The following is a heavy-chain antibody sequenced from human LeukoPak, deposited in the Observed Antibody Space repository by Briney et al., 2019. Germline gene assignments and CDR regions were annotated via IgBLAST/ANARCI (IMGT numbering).Heavy chain of an antibody. V-gene: IGHV5-51*07. J-gene: IGHJ3*02. Sequence: GESLKISCKGSGYSFTSYWIGWVHQMPGKGLEWMGIIYPGDSDTRYSPSFQGQVTISADKSISTAYLQWSSLKASDTAMYYCARDANHEWELLPFRTYDAFDIWGQGTMVTVSS. D-gene: IGHD1-26*01. CDR3: ARDANHEWELLPFRTYDAFDI. CDR1: GYSFTSYW. CDR2: IYPGDSDT.